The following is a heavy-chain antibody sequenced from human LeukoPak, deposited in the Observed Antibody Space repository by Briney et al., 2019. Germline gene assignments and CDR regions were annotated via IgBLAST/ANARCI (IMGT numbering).Heavy chain of an antibody. CDR1: GFTFSSYA. Sequence: GGSLRLSCAASGFTFSSYAISWVRQAPGKGLDGVSGTSGSGGTYYADSVKGRFAISRDDSKNTLCLQMNSLRAEDTAVYYCAKDRRGSSWNDAFDIWGQGTMVTDSS. V-gene: IGHV3-23*01. CDR2: TSGSGGT. J-gene: IGHJ3*02. D-gene: IGHD6-13*01. CDR3: AKDRRGSSWNDAFDI.